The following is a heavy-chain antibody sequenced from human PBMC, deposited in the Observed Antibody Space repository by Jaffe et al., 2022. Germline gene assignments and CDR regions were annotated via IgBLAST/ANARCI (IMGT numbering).Heavy chain of an antibody. CDR1: GYSISSGYY. V-gene: IGHV4-38-2*01. J-gene: IGHJ4*02. D-gene: IGHD2-15*01. CDR3: ARHGFDGRASWSGGTHANPYPDY. CDR2: IYHSGST. Sequence: QVQLQESGPGLVKPSETLSLTCAVSGYSISSGYYWGWIRQPPGKGLEWIGSIYHSGSTYYNPSLKSRVTISVDTSKNQFSLKLSSVTAADTAVYYCARHGFDGRASWSGGTHANPYPDYWGQGTLVTVSS.